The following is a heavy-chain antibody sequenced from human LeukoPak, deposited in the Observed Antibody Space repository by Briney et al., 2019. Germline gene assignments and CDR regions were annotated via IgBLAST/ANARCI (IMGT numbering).Heavy chain of an antibody. D-gene: IGHD3-16*02. CDR1: GFTFSSSG. CDR2: ISSSSGTV. J-gene: IGHJ6*02. V-gene: IGHV3-48*01. CDR3: ARDHGAVWGTYRYTRGGMDV. Sequence: GGSLRLSCAVSGFTFSSSGMNWVRQAPGKGLEWVSYISSSSGTVYYGDSVKGRFTISRDNAKNSLYLQMNSLRAEDTAVYYCARDHGAVWGTYRYTRGGMDVWGQGTTVTVSS.